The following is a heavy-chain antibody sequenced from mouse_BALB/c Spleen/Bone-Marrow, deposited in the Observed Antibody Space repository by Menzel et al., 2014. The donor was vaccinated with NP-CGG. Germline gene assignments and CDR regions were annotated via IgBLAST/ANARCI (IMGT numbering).Heavy chain of an antibody. D-gene: IGHD1-1*01. CDR1: GFNIKDTY. J-gene: IGHJ3*01. CDR2: IDPANGNT. V-gene: IGHV14-3*02. Sequence: DVKLVESGAELVKPGASVKLSCTASGFNIKDTYMYWVKQRPEQGLEWIGRIDPANGNTKYDPKFQDKATITADTSSNTAYLQLSSLTSEGTAVYYCARYYYGSSLFAYWGQGTLVTVSA. CDR3: ARYYYGSSLFAY.